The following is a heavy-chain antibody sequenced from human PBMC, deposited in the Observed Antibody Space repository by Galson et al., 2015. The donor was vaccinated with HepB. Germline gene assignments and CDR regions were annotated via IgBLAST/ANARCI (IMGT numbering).Heavy chain of an antibody. Sequence: SVKVSCKASGYTFTSYGISWVRQAPGQGLEWMGWISAYNGNTNYAQKLQGRVTMTTDTSTSTAYMELRSLRSDDTAVYYCARENHYYDSSGYPPGYWDQGTLVTVSS. J-gene: IGHJ4*02. CDR1: GYTFTSYG. CDR2: ISAYNGNT. V-gene: IGHV1-18*01. D-gene: IGHD3-22*01. CDR3: ARENHYYDSSGYPPGY.